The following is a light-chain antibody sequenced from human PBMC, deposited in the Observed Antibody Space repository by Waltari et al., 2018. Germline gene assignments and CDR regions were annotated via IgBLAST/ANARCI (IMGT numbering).Light chain of an antibody. J-gene: IGKJ4*02. CDR1: KSVSGN. V-gene: IGKV3-15*01. CDR3: QQYNNWPRT. Sequence: IVLPQPPAPLSVSPGERPTLPGRACKSVSGNLAWYQQQPGQAPRPLIYGASTRDTGIPARFSGSGSGTEFTLSISSLQSEDFAVYYCQQYNNWPRTFGGGTKVEIK. CDR2: GAS.